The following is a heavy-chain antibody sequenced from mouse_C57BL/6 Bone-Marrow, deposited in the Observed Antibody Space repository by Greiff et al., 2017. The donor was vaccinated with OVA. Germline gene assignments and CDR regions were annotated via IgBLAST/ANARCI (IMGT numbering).Heavy chain of an antibody. Sequence: LVESGAELVRPGASVKLSCTASGFNIKDDYMHWVKQRPEQGLEWIGWIDPENGDTEYASKFQGKATITADTSSNTAYLQLSSLTSEDTAIYYCTTEATVVAPAYWGQGTLVTVSA. J-gene: IGHJ3*01. CDR3: TTEATVVAPAY. D-gene: IGHD1-1*01. CDR1: GFNIKDDY. CDR2: IDPENGDT. V-gene: IGHV14-4*01.